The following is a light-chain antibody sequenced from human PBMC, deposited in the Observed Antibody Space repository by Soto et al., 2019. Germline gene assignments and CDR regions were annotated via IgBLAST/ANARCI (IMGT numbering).Light chain of an antibody. CDR1: QGIRNY. Sequence: DLQMTQSPTSLSASVGDRVTITCRASQGIRNYVAWYQQIPGKAPKLLIYAASTLQSGVPSRFSGSGSGTDFTLTITGLQPEDVATYSCQKYSSVPVFGPGTKVEIK. CDR3: QKYSSVPV. V-gene: IGKV1-27*01. CDR2: AAS. J-gene: IGKJ3*01.